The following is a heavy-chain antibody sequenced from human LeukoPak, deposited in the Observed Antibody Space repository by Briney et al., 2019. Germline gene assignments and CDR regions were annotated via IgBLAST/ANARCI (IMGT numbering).Heavy chain of an antibody. CDR3: ARLGYYYDSPGWFDP. J-gene: IGHJ5*02. D-gene: IGHD3-22*01. CDR2: IYYSGST. CDR1: GGSISSSSYY. V-gene: IGHV4-31*03. Sequence: SETLSLTCTVSGGSISSSSYYWGWIRQPPGTGLEWIGYIYYSGSTYYNPSLKSRVTISVDTSKNQFSLKLSSVTAADTAVYYCARLGYYYDSPGWFDPWGQGTLVTVSS.